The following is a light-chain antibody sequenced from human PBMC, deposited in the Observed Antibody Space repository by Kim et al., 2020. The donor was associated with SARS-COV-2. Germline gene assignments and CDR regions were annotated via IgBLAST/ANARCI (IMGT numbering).Light chain of an antibody. CDR2: DVT. V-gene: IGLV2-14*03. J-gene: IGLJ2*01. CDR1: NSDIGGHNS. Sequence: QSALTQPASVSGSPGQPITISCTGTNSDIGGHNSVSWYQQYPGTAPKLLIYDVTRRASGISNRFSGSKSGNTASLTITGLQTEDEADYYCSSYTTSTTLVFGGGTQLTVL. CDR3: SSYTTSTTLV.